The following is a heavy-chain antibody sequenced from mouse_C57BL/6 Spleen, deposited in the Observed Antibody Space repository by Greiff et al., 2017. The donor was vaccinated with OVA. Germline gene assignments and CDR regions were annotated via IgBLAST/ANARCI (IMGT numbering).Heavy chain of an antibody. Sequence: EVQLQQSGPELVKPGASVKISCKASGYTFTDYYMNWVKQSHGKSLEWIGDINPNNGGTSYNQKFKGKATLTVAKSSSTAYMELRSLTSEDSAVYYCAREGLWYSPTWAMDYWGQGTSVTVSS. D-gene: IGHD2-12*01. CDR1: GYTFTDYY. V-gene: IGHV1-26*01. CDR2: INPNNGGT. J-gene: IGHJ4*01. CDR3: AREGLWYSPTWAMDY.